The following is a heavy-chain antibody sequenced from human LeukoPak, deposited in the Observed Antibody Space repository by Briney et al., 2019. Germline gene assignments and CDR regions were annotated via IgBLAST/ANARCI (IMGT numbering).Heavy chain of an antibody. J-gene: IGHJ5*02. CDR1: GLTVSNNH. Sequence: GGSLRLSCVVSGLTVSNNHMSWVRQAPGKGLEWVSVIYSDGTTRNADSVKGRFTISRDNSKNTVYLQMGSLRAEDTAVYYCARDKDAWGQGTLVTVSS. V-gene: IGHV3-66*01. CDR3: ARDKDA. CDR2: IYSDGTT.